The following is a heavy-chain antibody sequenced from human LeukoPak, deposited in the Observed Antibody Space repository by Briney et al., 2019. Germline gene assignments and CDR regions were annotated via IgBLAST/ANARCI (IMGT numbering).Heavy chain of an antibody. CDR3: ASFLPEGGYFSGGSCNNTY. CDR2: INHSGST. D-gene: IGHD2-15*01. CDR1: GGSFSGYY. V-gene: IGHV4-34*01. J-gene: IGHJ4*02. Sequence: SETLSLTCAVYGGSFSGYYWSWIRQPPGKGLEWIGEINHSGSTNYNPSLKSRVTISVDTSKNQFSLKLSSVTAADTAVYYCASFLPEGGYFSGGSCNNTYWGQGTLVTVSS.